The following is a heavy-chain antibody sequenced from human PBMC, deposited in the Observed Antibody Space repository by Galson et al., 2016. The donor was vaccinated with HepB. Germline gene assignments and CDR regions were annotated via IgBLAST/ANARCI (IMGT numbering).Heavy chain of an antibody. J-gene: IGHJ2*01. CDR1: GVTVSSSF. CDR2: MYSVGST. D-gene: IGHD3-3*01. V-gene: IGHV3-53*01. Sequence: SLRLSCALSGVTVSSSFMSWVRQAPGKGLEWVSMMYSVGSTYYADSVKGRFTFSRDNSKNTLYLQMNGLRAEDTAMYYCAKRSDDNSWYGWYFDVWGRGTLVTVSS. CDR3: AKRSDDNSWYGWYFDV.